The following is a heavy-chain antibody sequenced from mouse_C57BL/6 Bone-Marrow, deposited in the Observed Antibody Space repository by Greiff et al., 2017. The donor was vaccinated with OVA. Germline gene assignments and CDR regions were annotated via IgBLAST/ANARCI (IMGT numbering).Heavy chain of an antibody. CDR3: ARTPLLLRYPYYFDY. J-gene: IGHJ2*01. V-gene: IGHV1-59*01. D-gene: IGHD1-1*01. Sequence: VQLQQPGAELVRPGTSVKLSCKASGYTFTSYWMHWVKQRPGQGLEWIGVIDPSDSYTNYNQKFKGKATLTVDTSSSTAYMQLSSLTSEDSAVYYCARTPLLLRYPYYFDYWGQGTTLTVSS. CDR2: IDPSDSYT. CDR1: GYTFTSYW.